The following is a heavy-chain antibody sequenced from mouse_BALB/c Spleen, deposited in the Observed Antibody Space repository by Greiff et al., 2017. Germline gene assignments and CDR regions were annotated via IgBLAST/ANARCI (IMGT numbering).Heavy chain of an antibody. CDR1: GYSITSDYA. Sequence: EVQLQESGPGLVEPSQSLSLTCTVTGYSITSDYAWNWIRPFPGNKLEWMGYISYSGSTSYNPSLKSRISITRDTSKNQFFLQLNSVTTEDTATYYCARRVYDGYYFDYWGQGTTLTVSS. V-gene: IGHV3-2*02. J-gene: IGHJ2*01. CDR2: ISYSGST. CDR3: ARRVYDGYYFDY. D-gene: IGHD2-3*01.